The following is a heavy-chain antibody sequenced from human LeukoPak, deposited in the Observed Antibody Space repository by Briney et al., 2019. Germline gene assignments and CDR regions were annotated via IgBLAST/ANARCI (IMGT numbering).Heavy chain of an antibody. Sequence: PGGSLRLSCAASGFTFSDYYMSWIRQAPGKGLEWVSYISSSSSYTNYADSVKGRFTISRDNAKNSLYLQMNSLRAEDTAVYYCAREGIAVAGTFDYWGQGTLVTVSS. V-gene: IGHV3-11*06. CDR3: AREGIAVAGTFDY. D-gene: IGHD6-19*01. CDR1: GFTFSDYY. J-gene: IGHJ4*02. CDR2: ISSSSSYT.